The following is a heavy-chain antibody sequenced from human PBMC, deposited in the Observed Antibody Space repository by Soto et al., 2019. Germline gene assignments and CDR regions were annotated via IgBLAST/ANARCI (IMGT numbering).Heavy chain of an antibody. CDR2: TYYRSKWYN. J-gene: IGHJ6*02. Sequence: SPTLSLPCAISGDSVSSNSAALNLSRQSPSRGLEWLGRTYYRSKWYNDYAVSVKSRITINPDTSKNQFSLQLNSVTPEDTAVYYCARDLSTIFGVVILPNYGMDVWGQGTTVTVSS. D-gene: IGHD3-3*01. CDR1: GDSVSSNSAA. CDR3: ARDLSTIFGVVILPNYGMDV. V-gene: IGHV6-1*01.